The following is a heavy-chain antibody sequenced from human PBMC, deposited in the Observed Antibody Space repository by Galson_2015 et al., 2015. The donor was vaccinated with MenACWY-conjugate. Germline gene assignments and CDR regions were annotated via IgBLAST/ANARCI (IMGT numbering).Heavy chain of an antibody. Sequence: SLRLSCAASGFRLSTYWMSWVRQAPGKGLEWVANIKEDGSEKYYVDSVKGRFTISRDNAKNSLYLQMNSLRAEDTAVYYCALSITMFAYWGQGTLVTVSS. V-gene: IGHV3-7*03. CDR3: ALSITMFAY. CDR2: IKEDGSEK. CDR1: GFRLSTYW. D-gene: IGHD3-3*01. J-gene: IGHJ4*02.